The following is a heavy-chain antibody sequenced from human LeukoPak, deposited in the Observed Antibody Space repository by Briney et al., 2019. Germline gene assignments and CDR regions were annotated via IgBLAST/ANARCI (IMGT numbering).Heavy chain of an antibody. CDR2: ISSSGSTI. CDR3: ARDRLAYYYDSSGPPTY. CDR1: GFTFSDYY. Sequence: NPGGSLRLSCAASGFTFSDYYMSWIRQAPGKGLEWVSYISSSGSTIYYADSVKGRFTISRDNAKNSLYLQMNSLRAEDPAVYYCARDRLAYYYDSSGPPTYWGQGTLVTVSS. D-gene: IGHD3-22*01. J-gene: IGHJ4*02. V-gene: IGHV3-11*04.